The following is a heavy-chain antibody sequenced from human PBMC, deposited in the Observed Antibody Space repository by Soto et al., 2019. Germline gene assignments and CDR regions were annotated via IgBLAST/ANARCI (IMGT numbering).Heavy chain of an antibody. J-gene: IGHJ5*02. Sequence: SETLSLTCAVSGYSISSGYYWGWIRQPPGKGLEWIGSIYHSGSTYYNPSLKSRVTISVDTSKNQFSLKLSSVTAADTAVYYCARVKDYYDSSGYYLTDNWFDPWGQGTLVTVS. CDR3: ARVKDYYDSSGYYLTDNWFDP. V-gene: IGHV4-38-2*01. CDR2: IYHSGST. D-gene: IGHD3-22*01. CDR1: GYSISSGYY.